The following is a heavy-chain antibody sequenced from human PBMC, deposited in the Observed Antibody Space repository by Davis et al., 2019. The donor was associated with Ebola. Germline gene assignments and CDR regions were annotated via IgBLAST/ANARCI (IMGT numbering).Heavy chain of an antibody. D-gene: IGHD2-2*01. CDR2: INHSGST. Sequence: MPSETLSLTCAVYGWSFSGYYWSWIRQPPGKGLEWIGEINHSGSTNYNPSLKSRVTISVDKSKNQFSLKLSSVTAADTAVYYCAREALGYCSSISCYFFDYWGQGTLVTVSS. CDR3: AREALGYCSSISCYFFDY. J-gene: IGHJ4*02. V-gene: IGHV4-34*01. CDR1: GWSFSGYY.